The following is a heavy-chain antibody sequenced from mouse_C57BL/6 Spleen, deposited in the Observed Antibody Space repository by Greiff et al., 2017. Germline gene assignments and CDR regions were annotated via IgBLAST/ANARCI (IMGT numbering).Heavy chain of an antibody. CDR1: GYTFTSYW. CDR3: ARRAAALDY. Sequence: QVQLQQPGAELVMPGASVKLSCKASGYTFTSYWMHWVKQRPGQGLEWIGEIDPSDSYTNYNRKFKGKSTLTADKSSSTAYMQLSSLTSEDSAVYYCARRAAALDYWGQGTSVTVSS. D-gene: IGHD3-1*01. V-gene: IGHV1-69*01. CDR2: IDPSDSYT. J-gene: IGHJ4*01.